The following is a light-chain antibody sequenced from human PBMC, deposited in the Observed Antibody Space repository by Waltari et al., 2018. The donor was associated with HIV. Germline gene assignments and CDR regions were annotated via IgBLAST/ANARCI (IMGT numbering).Light chain of an antibody. CDR2: DES. CDR3: QEYSSWPPIT. V-gene: IGKV3-11*01. Sequence: EIVLTQSPATLSLSPGERATLSCRASQSVSSFLAWDQQKPGQAPRLLIYDESNRATGIPARFTGSGSGTDFTLTISSLEPEDFAVYDCQEYSSWPPITFGQGTRLEIK. J-gene: IGKJ5*01. CDR1: QSVSSF.